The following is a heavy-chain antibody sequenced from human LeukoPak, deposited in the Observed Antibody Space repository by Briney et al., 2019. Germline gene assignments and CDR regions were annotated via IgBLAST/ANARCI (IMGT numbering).Heavy chain of an antibody. V-gene: IGHV4-59*01. CDR3: EREVSSPPSYYYYYVDV. CDR2: IYYSGST. CDR1: GGSLSSYY. Sequence: SETLSLTCTLSGGSLSSYYWRWVRQPPGKGLEGSGDIYYSGSTNYNPPLTSRDTISVDTSKNQFSLKLSSVTAADTAVYYCEREVSSPPSYYYYYVDVWGKGTTVTVSS. J-gene: IGHJ6*03. D-gene: IGHD6-13*01.